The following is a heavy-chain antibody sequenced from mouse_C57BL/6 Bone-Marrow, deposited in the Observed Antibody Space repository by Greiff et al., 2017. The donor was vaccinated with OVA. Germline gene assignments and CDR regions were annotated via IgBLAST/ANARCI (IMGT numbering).Heavy chain of an antibody. Sequence: EVMLVESEGGLVQPGSSMKLSCTASGFTFSDYYMSWVRQVPEKGLEWVANINYDGSSTYYLDSLKSRFIISRDNAKNILYLQMSSLKSEDTATDYGARDRRLGLRYFDVWGTGTTVTVSS. J-gene: IGHJ1*03. D-gene: IGHD4-1*01. V-gene: IGHV5-16*01. CDR1: GFTFSDYY. CDR3: ARDRRLGLRYFDV. CDR2: INYDGSST.